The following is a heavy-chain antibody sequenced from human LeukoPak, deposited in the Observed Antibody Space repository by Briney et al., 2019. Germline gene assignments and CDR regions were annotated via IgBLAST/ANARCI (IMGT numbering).Heavy chain of an antibody. CDR2: INTDGSST. CDR3: ARRTQYCTNGVCYYYFDY. J-gene: IGHJ4*02. D-gene: IGHD2-8*01. Sequence: PGGSLRLSCAASGFTFSSSWMHWVRQAPGKGLVWVSRINTDGSSTTYADSVKGRFTISRDNAKNTLYLQMSSLRAEDTAVYHCARRTQYCTNGVCYYYFDYWGQGTLVTVSS. V-gene: IGHV3-74*01. CDR1: GFTFSSSW.